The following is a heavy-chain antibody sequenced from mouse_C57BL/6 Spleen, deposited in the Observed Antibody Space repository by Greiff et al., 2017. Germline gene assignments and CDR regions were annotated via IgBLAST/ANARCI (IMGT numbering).Heavy chain of an antibody. CDR1: GFTFSSYA. D-gene: IGHD2-2*01. CDR2: ISDGGSYT. CDR3: ARDMVRGDFDY. V-gene: IGHV5-4*01. Sequence: DVKLVESGGGLVKPGGSLKLSCAASGFTFSSYAMSWVRQTPEKRLEWVATISDGGSYTYYPDNVKGRFTISRDNAKNNLYLQMSHLKSEDTAMYYCARDMVRGDFDYWGQGTTLTVSS. J-gene: IGHJ2*01.